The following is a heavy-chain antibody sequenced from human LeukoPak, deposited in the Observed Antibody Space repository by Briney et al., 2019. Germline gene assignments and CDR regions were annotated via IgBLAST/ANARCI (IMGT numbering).Heavy chain of an antibody. CDR1: GYTFTSYG. J-gene: IGHJ4*02. CDR2: ISAYNGNT. CDR3: ARDIPYAWGSYTQFDY. D-gene: IGHD3-16*01. Sequence: GASVKVSCKASGYTFTSYGISWVRQAPGQGLEWMGWISAYNGNTNYAQKLQGRVTMTTDTSTSTAYMELRSLRSDDTAVYYCARDIPYAWGSYTQFDYWGQGTLVTVSS. V-gene: IGHV1-18*01.